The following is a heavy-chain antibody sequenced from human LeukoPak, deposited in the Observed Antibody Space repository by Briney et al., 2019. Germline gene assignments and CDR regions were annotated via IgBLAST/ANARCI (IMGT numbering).Heavy chain of an antibody. J-gene: IGHJ4*02. CDR3: DDSSGYVFDY. CDR2: IYYSGST. V-gene: IGHV4-39*01. Sequence: SETLSLTCTVSGGSISSSSYYWGWIRQPRGKGLEWIGSIYYSGSTYYNPSLKSRVTISVDTSKNQFSLKLSSVTAADTAVYYCDDSSGYVFDYWGRGTLVTVSS. CDR1: GGSISSSSYY. D-gene: IGHD3-22*01.